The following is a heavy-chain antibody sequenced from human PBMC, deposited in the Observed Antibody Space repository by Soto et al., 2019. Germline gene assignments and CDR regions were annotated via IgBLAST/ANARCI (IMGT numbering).Heavy chain of an antibody. V-gene: IGHV5-51*01. Sequence: GESLKISCKGSGYSFTSYWIGWVRQMPGKGLEWMGIIYPGDSDTRYSPSFQGQVTISADKSISTAYLQWSSLKASDTAMDYWASPGRSSGWFDAFDIWGQGTMVTVSS. D-gene: IGHD6-19*01. J-gene: IGHJ3*02. CDR2: IYPGDSDT. CDR3: ASPGRSSGWFDAFDI. CDR1: GYSFTSYW.